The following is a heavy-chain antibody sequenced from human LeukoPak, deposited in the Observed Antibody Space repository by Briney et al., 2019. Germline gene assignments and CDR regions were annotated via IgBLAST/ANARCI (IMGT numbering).Heavy chain of an antibody. Sequence: PSETLSLTCAVYGGSFTGYYWSWIRQPPGKGLEWIAEINFIGRTSYNSSLNSRVTMSVDTSKNQFSLKMTSLTAADTAVYFCARLTKGRYFDYIFAFWGQGILVTVSS. V-gene: IGHV4-34*01. CDR3: ARLTKGRYFDYIFAF. J-gene: IGHJ4*02. CDR2: INFIGRT. D-gene: IGHD3-9*01. CDR1: GGSFTGYY.